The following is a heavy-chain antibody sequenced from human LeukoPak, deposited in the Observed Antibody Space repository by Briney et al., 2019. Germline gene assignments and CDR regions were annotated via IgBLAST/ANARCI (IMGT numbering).Heavy chain of an antibody. CDR2: FDPEDGET. CDR1: GYTLTELS. J-gene: IGHJ4*02. D-gene: IGHD3-10*01. Sequence: ASVKVSCKVSGYTLTELSMHWVRQAPGKGLEWMGGFDPEDGETIYAQKFQGRVTMTEDTSTDTAYMELSSLRSEDTAVYYYAPARFGELFPNFDYWGQGTLVTVSS. V-gene: IGHV1-24*01. CDR3: APARFGELFPNFDY.